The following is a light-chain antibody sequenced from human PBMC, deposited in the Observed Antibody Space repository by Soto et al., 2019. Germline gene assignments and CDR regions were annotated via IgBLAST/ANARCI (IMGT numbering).Light chain of an antibody. CDR1: SSDVGSYNR. CDR2: EVS. Sequence: QSALTQPPSVSGSPGQSITISCTGTSSDVGSYNRVSWYQQPPGTAPKVMICEVSNRPPGVPDRFSGSKSGNTASLNIFWLQPEGEAYYFCYPSKNSNPYVFGNGAKVTGL. J-gene: IGLJ1*01. CDR3: YPSKNSNPYV. V-gene: IGLV2-18*02.